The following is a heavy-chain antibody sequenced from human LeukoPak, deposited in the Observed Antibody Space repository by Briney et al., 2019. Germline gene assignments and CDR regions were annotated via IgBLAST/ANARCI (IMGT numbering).Heavy chain of an antibody. CDR1: GDSISLSFYY. D-gene: IGHD5-12*01. Sequence: SETLSLTCSVSGDSISLSFYYWGWIRQPPGKALEWIGSVYYSGTTSYNPSLKSRVTISVDMSKNHFSLRLRSVTAADTAMYYCARVYGAGYDFRGAFDIWGQGTVVTVSS. J-gene: IGHJ3*02. V-gene: IGHV4-39*07. CDR3: ARVYGAGYDFRGAFDI. CDR2: VYYSGTT.